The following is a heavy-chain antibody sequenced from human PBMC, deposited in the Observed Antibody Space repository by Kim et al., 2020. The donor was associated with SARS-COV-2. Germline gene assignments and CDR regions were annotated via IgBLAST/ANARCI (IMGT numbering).Heavy chain of an antibody. J-gene: IGHJ1*01. CDR2: INTNTGNP. Sequence: ASVKVSCKASGYTFTSYAMNWVRQAPGQGLEWMGWINTNTGNPTYAQGFTGRFVFSLDTSVSTAYLQISSLKAEDTAVYYCARDTERTAAAGNAEYFQHWGQGTLVTVSS. V-gene: IGHV7-4-1*02. D-gene: IGHD6-13*01. CDR1: GYTFTSYA. CDR3: ARDTERTAAAGNAEYFQH.